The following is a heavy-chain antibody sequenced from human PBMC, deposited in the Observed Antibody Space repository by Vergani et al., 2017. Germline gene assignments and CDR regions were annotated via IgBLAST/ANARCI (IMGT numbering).Heavy chain of an antibody. Sequence: QVQLQESGPGLVKPSETLSLTCTVSGGSISSYYWSWIRQPPGKGLEWIGYIYYSGSTNYNPSLKSRVTISVDTSKNQFSRKLSSVTAADTAVYYCARTPGITMVRGVIRPRYYYYMDVWGKGTTVTVSS. CDR1: GGSISSYY. V-gene: IGHV4-59*01. D-gene: IGHD3-10*01. CDR3: ARTPGITMVRGVIRPRYYYYMDV. J-gene: IGHJ6*03. CDR2: IYYSGST.